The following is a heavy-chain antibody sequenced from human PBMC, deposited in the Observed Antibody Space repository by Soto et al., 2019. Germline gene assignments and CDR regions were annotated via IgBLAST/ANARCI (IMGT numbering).Heavy chain of an antibody. CDR1: GFTFTSSA. V-gene: IGHV1-58*01. CDR3: AAEEHYDFWSGPLSQENWFDP. Sequence: SVKVSCKASGFTFTSSAVQWVRQARGQRLEWIGWIVVGSGNTNYAQKFQERVTITRDMSTSTAYMELSSLRAEDTAVYYCAAEEHYDFWSGPLSQENWFDPWGQGTLVTVSS. D-gene: IGHD3-3*01. J-gene: IGHJ5*02. CDR2: IVVGSGNT.